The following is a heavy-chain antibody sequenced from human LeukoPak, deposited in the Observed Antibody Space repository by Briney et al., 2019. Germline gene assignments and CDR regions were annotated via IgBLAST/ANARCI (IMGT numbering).Heavy chain of an antibody. CDR2: IKQDGSDK. V-gene: IGHV3-7*04. J-gene: IGHJ4*02. CDR3: ARDPYDSSWGLCYFDY. CDR1: GFTFSSHW. D-gene: IGHD3-22*01. Sequence: PGGSRTLSCAASGFTFSSHWMSWVRPVPGKGREWVANIKQDGSDKYYVGSVKGRFTISRDNAKNSLYLQMNSLRAEDTAVYYCARDPYDSSWGLCYFDYWGQGNLVTVSS.